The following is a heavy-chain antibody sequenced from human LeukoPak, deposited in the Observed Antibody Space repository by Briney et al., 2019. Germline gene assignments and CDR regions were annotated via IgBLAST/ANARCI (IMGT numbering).Heavy chain of an antibody. Sequence: ASVKVSCKVSGYTLTELSMHWVRQAPGKGVEGMGGFDPEDGETIYAQKLQGRVTMTEDTSTDTAYMELSSLRSEDTAVYYCATGTRYDSSGYDYWAREPWSPSPQ. CDR2: FDPEDGET. D-gene: IGHD3-22*01. CDR3: ATGTRYDSSGYDY. J-gene: IGHJ4*02. V-gene: IGHV1-24*01. CDR1: GYTLTELS.